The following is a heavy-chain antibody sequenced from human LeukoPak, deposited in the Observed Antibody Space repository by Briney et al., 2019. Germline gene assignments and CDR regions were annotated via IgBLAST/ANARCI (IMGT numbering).Heavy chain of an antibody. J-gene: IGHJ4*02. D-gene: IGHD1-26*01. CDR2: IHYSEST. CDR1: GGSISSYS. V-gene: IGHV4-59*01. CDR3: ARGQGSGSSWAFDY. Sequence: VKPSEPLSLTCTVSGGSISSYSWSWLRQPPGKGLEWIGYIHYSESTTYNPSLKNRVTISADPSKHQLSLSLSSVTAADTAVYYCARGQGSGSSWAFDYWGQGTLVTVSS.